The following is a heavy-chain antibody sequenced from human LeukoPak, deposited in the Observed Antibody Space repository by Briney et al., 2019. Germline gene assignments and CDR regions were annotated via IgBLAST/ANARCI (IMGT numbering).Heavy chain of an antibody. J-gene: IGHJ6*03. CDR1: SGSISSSSYY. Sequence: PSETLSPTCTVSSGSISSSSYYWGWVRQPPGKGLEWIGRIYYSGRTYDNPSLKSRVTISVDTSKNQSSLKLSSVTAADTAVYYCARLVTGYCSGGSCYSDHYYFYMDVWGKGTTVTVSS. CDR2: IYYSGRT. CDR3: ARLVTGYCSGGSCYSDHYYFYMDV. V-gene: IGHV4-39*01. D-gene: IGHD2-15*01.